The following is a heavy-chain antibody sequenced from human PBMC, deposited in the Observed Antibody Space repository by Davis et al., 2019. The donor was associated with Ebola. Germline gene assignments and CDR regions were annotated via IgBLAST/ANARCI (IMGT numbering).Heavy chain of an antibody. Sequence: SVTVSCQASGYTFTGYYMHWVRQAPGQGLEWMGWMNPNSGNTGYAQKFQGRVTMTRNTSISTAYMELSSLRSEDTAVYYCARGLRGGMDVWGQGTTVTVSS. V-gene: IGHV1-8*02. CDR3: ARGLRGGMDV. CDR2: MNPNSGNT. J-gene: IGHJ6*02. CDR1: GYTFTGYY.